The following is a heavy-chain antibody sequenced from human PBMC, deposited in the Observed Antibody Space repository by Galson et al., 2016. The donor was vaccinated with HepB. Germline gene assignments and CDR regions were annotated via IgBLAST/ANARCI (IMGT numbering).Heavy chain of an antibody. CDR3: ARVQTFYDYTWGTSRPRYFDY. Sequence: SLRLSCAVSGFAVRSNFMAWVRQAPGKGLEWVSLIYSGGSTYYADSVRGRFTISRDISKNTLFLEMLNLSAEDTAVYYCARVQTFYDYTWGTSRPRYFDYWGQGTLVTVSS. D-gene: IGHD3-16*02. J-gene: IGHJ4*02. CDR1: GFAVRSNF. CDR2: IYSGGST. V-gene: IGHV3-53*01.